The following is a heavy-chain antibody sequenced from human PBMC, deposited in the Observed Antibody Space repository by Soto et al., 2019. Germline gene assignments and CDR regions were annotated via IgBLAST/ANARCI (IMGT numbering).Heavy chain of an antibody. J-gene: IGHJ5*02. CDR2: IDPSDSYT. V-gene: IGHV5-10-1*01. Sequence: GESLKISCKGSVYSFTSYWISWVRQMPGKGLEWMGRIDPSDSYTNYSPSFQGHVTISADKSISTAYLQWSSLKASDTAMYYCARLRALGYCSGGSCYGFDPWGQGTPVTVSS. D-gene: IGHD2-15*01. CDR3: ARLRALGYCSGGSCYGFDP. CDR1: VYSFTSYW.